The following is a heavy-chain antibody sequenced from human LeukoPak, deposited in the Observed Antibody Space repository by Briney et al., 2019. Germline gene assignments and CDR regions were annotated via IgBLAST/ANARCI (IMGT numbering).Heavy chain of an antibody. Sequence: SETLSLTCTVSAGSISSSSYYWGWIRQPPGKGLEWIGSIYYSGSTYYNPSLKSRVTISVDTSKNQFSLKLSSVTAADTAVYYCARLKAYYDFWSGSPNGYYFDYWGQGTLVTVSS. CDR3: ARLKAYYDFWSGSPNGYYFDY. J-gene: IGHJ4*02. V-gene: IGHV4-39*01. CDR2: IYYSGST. CDR1: AGSISSSSYY. D-gene: IGHD3-3*01.